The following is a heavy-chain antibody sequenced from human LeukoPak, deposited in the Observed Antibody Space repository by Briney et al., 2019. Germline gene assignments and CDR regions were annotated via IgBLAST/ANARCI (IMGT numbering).Heavy chain of an antibody. J-gene: IGHJ4*02. CDR2: INHSGSA. D-gene: IGHD5-12*01. CDR1: GGSFSGYD. CDR3: VRLVGGDIDY. Sequence: PSETLSLTCAVYGGSFSGYDWSWIRQPPGKGLEYIGEINHSGSANYNPSLKSRVTISVDTSKNQFSLKLRSVTTADTAVYYCVRLVGGDIDYWGQGTLVTVSS. V-gene: IGHV4-34*01.